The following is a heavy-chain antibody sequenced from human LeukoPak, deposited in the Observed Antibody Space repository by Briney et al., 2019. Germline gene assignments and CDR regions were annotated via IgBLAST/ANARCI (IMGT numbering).Heavy chain of an antibody. CDR3: AREGSGSYLYY. D-gene: IGHD1-26*01. CDR2: ISSSGSTI. CDR1: GFTFSSYA. Sequence: PGGSLRLSCAASGFTFSSYAMNWVRQAPGKGLEWVSYISSSGSTIYYADSVKGRFTISRDNAKNSLYLQMNSLRAEDTAVYYCAREGSGSYLYYWGQGTLVTVSS. J-gene: IGHJ4*02. V-gene: IGHV3-48*03.